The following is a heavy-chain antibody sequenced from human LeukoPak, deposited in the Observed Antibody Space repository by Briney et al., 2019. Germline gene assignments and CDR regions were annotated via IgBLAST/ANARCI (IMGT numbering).Heavy chain of an antibody. J-gene: IGHJ4*02. Sequence: PSETLSLTCAVYGGSFSGYYWSWVRQPPGKGLEWIGEINHSGSTNYNPSLKSRVTISVDTSKNQFSLKLSSVTAADTAVYYCARHVGYALEFDYWGQGTLVTVSS. CDR2: INHSGST. CDR1: GGSFSGYY. V-gene: IGHV4-34*01. CDR3: ARHVGYALEFDY. D-gene: IGHD1-26*01.